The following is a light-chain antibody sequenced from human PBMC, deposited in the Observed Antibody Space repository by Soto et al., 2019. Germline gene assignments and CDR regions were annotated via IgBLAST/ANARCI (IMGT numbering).Light chain of an antibody. CDR2: GAS. V-gene: IGKV3-20*01. CDR3: QQYGSSPLT. Sequence: EIVLTQSPGTLSLSPGERATLSCRASQSVSSSYLAWYQQKPGQAPRLLIYGASSRATGIPDRFSGSGSGTDFTLTISRQEPEDFAVYYCQQYGSSPLTFGQGTKVELK. J-gene: IGKJ1*01. CDR1: QSVSSSY.